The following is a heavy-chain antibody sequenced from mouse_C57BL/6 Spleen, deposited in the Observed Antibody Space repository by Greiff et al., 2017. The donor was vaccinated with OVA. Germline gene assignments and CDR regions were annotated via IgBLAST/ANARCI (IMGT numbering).Heavy chain of an antibody. CDR3: AGGGQNYCDY. CDR1: GYAFSSSW. J-gene: IGHJ2*01. CDR2: IYPGDGDT. V-gene: IGHV1-82*01. Sequence: VQLKQSGPELVKPGASVKISCKASGYAFSSSWMNWVKQRPGKGLEWIGRIYPGDGDTNYNGKFKGKATLTADKSSSTAYMQLSSLTSEDSAVCFCAGGGQNYCDYWGQGTTLTVAS.